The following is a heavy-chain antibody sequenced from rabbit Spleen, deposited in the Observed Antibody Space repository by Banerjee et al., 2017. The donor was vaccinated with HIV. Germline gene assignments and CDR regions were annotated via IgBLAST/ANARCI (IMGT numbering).Heavy chain of an antibody. Sequence: QSLEESGGDLVKPGASLTLTCTASGFSFSSRYYMCWVRQAPGKGLEWIACIYSGSSGDTYYASWAKGRFTISKTSSTTVTLQMTSLTVADTATYFCARDTGTSFSTYGMDLWGQGTLVTVS. J-gene: IGHJ6*01. D-gene: IGHD8-1*01. CDR2: IYSGSSGDT. CDR3: ARDTGTSFSTYGMDL. CDR1: GFSFSSRYY. V-gene: IGHV1S40*01.